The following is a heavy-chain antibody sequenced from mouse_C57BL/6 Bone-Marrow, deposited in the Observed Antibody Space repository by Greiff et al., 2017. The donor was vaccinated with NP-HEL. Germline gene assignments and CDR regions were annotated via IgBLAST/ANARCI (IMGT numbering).Heavy chain of an antibody. CDR1: GYTFTDYY. CDR2: IYPGSGNT. V-gene: IGHV1-76*01. D-gene: IGHD1-1*01. J-gene: IGHJ3*01. CDR3: ARGCYGSPFAY. Sequence: VQLQQSGAELVRPGASVKLSCKASGYTFTDYYINWVKQRPGQGLEWIARIYPGSGNTYYNEKFKGKATLTAEKSSSPAYLQLSILTSEDSAVYFCARGCYGSPFAYWGQGTLVTVSA.